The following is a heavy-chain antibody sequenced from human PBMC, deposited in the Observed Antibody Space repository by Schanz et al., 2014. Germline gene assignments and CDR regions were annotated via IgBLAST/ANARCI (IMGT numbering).Heavy chain of an antibody. Sequence: PGGSLRLSCVASGFIFSSYNMNWVRQSPGKGLEWVSFLSSDSRHVYYVESAKDRFTISRDNSKSSLYLHMHSLRPEDTAFYFCTKDSGLTYFDSWGQGTLVTVSS. D-gene: IGHD6-25*01. CDR3: TKDSGLTYFDS. V-gene: IGHV3-21*03. CDR1: GFIFSSYN. J-gene: IGHJ4*02. CDR2: LSSDSRHV.